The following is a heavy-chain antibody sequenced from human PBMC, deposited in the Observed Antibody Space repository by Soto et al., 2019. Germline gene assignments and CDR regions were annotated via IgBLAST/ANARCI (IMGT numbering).Heavy chain of an antibody. CDR3: ARKAWVRFDY. J-gene: IGHJ4*02. Sequence: SETLSLTVAVSGDSISSSVWWTWVRQPPGKGREWIGVVFHAGDTYFNPSLRSRVAMSVDKSTNEFSLKVTSGTAADTAIYYCARKAWVRFDYWGQVALVTVSS. D-gene: IGHD7-27*01. CDR2: VFHAGDT. CDR1: GDSISSSVW. V-gene: IGHV4-4*02.